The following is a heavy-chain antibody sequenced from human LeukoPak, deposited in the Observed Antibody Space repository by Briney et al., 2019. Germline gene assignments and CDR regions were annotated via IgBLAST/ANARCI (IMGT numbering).Heavy chain of an antibody. V-gene: IGHV4-39*07. Sequence: SETLSLTCTVSGGSISSSSYYWGWIRQPPGKGLEWIGSIYYSGSTYYNPSLKSRVTISLDTSKSQFSLKVRYVTAADTAVYYCARGLNDSWTGENYWGQGTLVTVSS. CDR2: IYYSGST. CDR3: ARGLNDSWTGENY. D-gene: IGHD3-3*01. CDR1: GGSISSSSYY. J-gene: IGHJ4*02.